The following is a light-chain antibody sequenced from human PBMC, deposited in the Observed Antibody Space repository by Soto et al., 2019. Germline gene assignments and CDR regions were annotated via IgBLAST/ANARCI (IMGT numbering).Light chain of an antibody. CDR3: QQYDAPVT. CDR2: GAS. CDR1: HSVGSK. J-gene: IGKJ2*01. V-gene: IGKV3-15*01. Sequence: IVMTQSPATLSLSPGERATLSCGSSHSVGSKLAWYQQKPGQAPRLLIMGASSRATGVPARFGGGGSGTEFTLSISSLQSEDSAVYFCQQYDAPVTFGQGTKLEIK.